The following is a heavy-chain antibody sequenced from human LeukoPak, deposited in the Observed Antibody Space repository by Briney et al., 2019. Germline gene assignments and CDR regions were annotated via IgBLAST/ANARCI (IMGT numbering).Heavy chain of an antibody. D-gene: IGHD2-2*01. Sequence: SETLSLTCAVYGGSFSGYYWSWIRQPPGKGLEWIGEINHSGSINYNPSLKSRVTISVDTSKNQFSLKLSSVTAADTAVYYCARGRVRERGADCSSTSCHLRLNWFDPWGQGTLVTVSS. CDR1: GGSFSGYY. CDR3: ARGRVRERGADCSSTSCHLRLNWFDP. V-gene: IGHV4-34*01. J-gene: IGHJ5*02. CDR2: INHSGSI.